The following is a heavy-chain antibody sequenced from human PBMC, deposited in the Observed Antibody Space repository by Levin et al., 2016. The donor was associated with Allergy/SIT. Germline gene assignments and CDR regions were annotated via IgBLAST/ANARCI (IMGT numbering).Heavy chain of an antibody. CDR2: ISSSSSSI. CDR3: ARGGLAGYFDY. J-gene: IGHJ4*02. CDR1: GFTFNEYA. D-gene: IGHD1-1*01. V-gene: IGHV3-48*01. Sequence: GESLKISCAASGFTFNEYAVNWVRQAPGKGLEWVSYISSSSSSIYYADSVKGRFTISRDNAKNSLYLQMNSLRAEDTAVYYCARGGLAGYFDYWGQGTLVTVSS.